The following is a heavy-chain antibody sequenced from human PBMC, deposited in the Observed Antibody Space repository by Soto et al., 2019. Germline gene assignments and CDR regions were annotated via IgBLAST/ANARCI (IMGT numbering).Heavy chain of an antibody. V-gene: IGHV4-4*02. CDR3: ARASASSKLRGVVIN. Sequence: QVQLQESGPGLVKPSGTLSLTCALSGASIITDNWWSWFRQPPGKEMEWIGEIYHSGNTNFNPSVKSRVTISVDTSKNQFSLTVSSVTAADTAIYYCARASASSKLRGVVINWGQGTLVTVSS. D-gene: IGHD3-10*01. CDR2: IYHSGNT. CDR1: GASIITDNW. J-gene: IGHJ4*02.